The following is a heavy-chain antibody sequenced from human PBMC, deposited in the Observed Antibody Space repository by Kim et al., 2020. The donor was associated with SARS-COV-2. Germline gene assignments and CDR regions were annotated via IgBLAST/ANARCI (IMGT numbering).Heavy chain of an antibody. Sequence: GGSLRLSCAASGFTFSSYGMHWVRQAPGKGLEWVAVISYDGSNKYYADSVKGRFTISRDNSKNTLYLQMNSLRAEDTAVYYCAKDLVPQGVGFYYGMDVWGQWTTVTVSS. D-gene: IGHD1-26*01. V-gene: IGHV3-30*18. CDR1: GFTFSSYG. J-gene: IGHJ6*02. CDR2: ISYDGSNK. CDR3: AKDLVPQGVGFYYGMDV.